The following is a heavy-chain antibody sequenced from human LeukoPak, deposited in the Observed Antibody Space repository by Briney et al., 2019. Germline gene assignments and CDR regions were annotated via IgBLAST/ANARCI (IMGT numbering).Heavy chain of an antibody. CDR1: GGSISSYY. Sequence: SETLSLTCTVSGGSISSYYWSWIRRPPGKGLEWIGYIYYSGSTNYNPSLKSRVTISVDTSKNQFSLKLSSVTAADTAVYYCARAYFCGGDCYSFDYWGQGTLVTVSS. CDR3: ARAYFCGGDCYSFDY. J-gene: IGHJ4*02. CDR2: IYYSGST. V-gene: IGHV4-59*01. D-gene: IGHD2-21*02.